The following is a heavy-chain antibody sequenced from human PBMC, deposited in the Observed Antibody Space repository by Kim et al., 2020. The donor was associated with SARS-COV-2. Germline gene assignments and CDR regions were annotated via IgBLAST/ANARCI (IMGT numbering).Heavy chain of an antibody. CDR1: GGSVSSGSYY. J-gene: IGHJ3*02. D-gene: IGHD3-10*01. CDR3: ARDRGIDYYGSGSYPDAFDI. CDR2: IYYSGST. Sequence: SETLSLTCTVSGGSVSSGSYYWSWIRQPPGKGLEWIGYIYYSGSTNYNPSLKSRVTISVDTSKNQFSLKLSSVTAADTAVYYCARDRGIDYYGSGSYPDAFDIWGQGTMVTVSS. V-gene: IGHV4-61*01.